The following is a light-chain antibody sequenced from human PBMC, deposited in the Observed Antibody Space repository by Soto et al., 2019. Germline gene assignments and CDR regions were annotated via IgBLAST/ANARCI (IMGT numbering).Light chain of an antibody. V-gene: IGLV2-14*01. CDR3: SSYTSSSTPV. CDR1: SSDVGGFEY. CDR2: DVT. J-gene: IGLJ2*01. Sequence: QSALSQPASVSGSPGQSITISCTGTSSDVGGFEYVSWYQHQPGKAPKLIIYDVTKRPSGVSNRFSGSKSGNTASLTISGIQAEDEGDYYCSSYTSSSTPVFGGGTKLTVL.